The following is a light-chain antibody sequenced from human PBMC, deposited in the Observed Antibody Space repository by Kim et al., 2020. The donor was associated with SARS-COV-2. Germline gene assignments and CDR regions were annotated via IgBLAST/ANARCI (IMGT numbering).Light chain of an antibody. J-gene: IGKJ1*01. V-gene: IGKV1-27*01. CDR1: QDIGNF. CDR3: QKYNRAPQT. Sequence: DIQMTQSPSSLSASIGDRDTITCRASQDIGNFLAWYQHRPGEVPKLLIYAAFTLQSGVPSRFSGSGSGTDFTLTISSLQPEDVATYYCQKYNRAPQTFGPGTKVDIK. CDR2: AAF.